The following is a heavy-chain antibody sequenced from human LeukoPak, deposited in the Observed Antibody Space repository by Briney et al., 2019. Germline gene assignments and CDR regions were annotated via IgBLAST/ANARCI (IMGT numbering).Heavy chain of an antibody. J-gene: IGHJ5*02. CDR3: ARGGEDDFWSGYYTNVNWFDP. Sequence: SETLSLTCAVYGGSFSGYYWSWIRQPPGKGLEWIGEINHSGSTNYNPSLKSRVTISVDTSKNQFSLKPSSVTAADTAVYYCARGGEDDFWSGYYTNVNWFDPWGQGTLVTVSS. D-gene: IGHD3-3*01. V-gene: IGHV4-34*01. CDR1: GGSFSGYY. CDR2: INHSGST.